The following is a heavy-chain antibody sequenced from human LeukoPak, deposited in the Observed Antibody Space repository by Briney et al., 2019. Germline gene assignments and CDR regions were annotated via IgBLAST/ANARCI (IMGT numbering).Heavy chain of an antibody. CDR1: GFTFSSYV. Sequence: GGSLRLSCAASGFTFSSYVMSWVRQAPGKGLEWVSAISGSGGSTYYADSVKGRFTISRDNSKNTLYLQMNSLRAEDTAVYYCAKAHLYDILTGYYSPLDYWGQGTLVTVSS. CDR2: ISGSGGST. J-gene: IGHJ4*02. CDR3: AKAHLYDILTGYYSPLDY. D-gene: IGHD3-9*01. V-gene: IGHV3-23*01.